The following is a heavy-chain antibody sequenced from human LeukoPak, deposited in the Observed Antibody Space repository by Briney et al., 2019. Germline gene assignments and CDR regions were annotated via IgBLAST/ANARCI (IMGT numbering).Heavy chain of an antibody. D-gene: IGHD3-22*01. Sequence: PGGSLRLSCAASGFTFSSYDMHWIRQATGKGLEWVAAVGTAGDTYYPASVRGRFTVSRENARNSLSLQMNNLRAGDTAVYYCTRGSDTYMDVWGQRTTVTVSS. V-gene: IGHV3-13*01. CDR2: VGTAGDT. CDR1: GFTFSSYD. J-gene: IGHJ6*03. CDR3: TRGSDTYMDV.